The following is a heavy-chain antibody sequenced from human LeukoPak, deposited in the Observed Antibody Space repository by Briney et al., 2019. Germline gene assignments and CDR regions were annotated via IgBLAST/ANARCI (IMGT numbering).Heavy chain of an antibody. J-gene: IGHJ5*02. V-gene: IGHV4-39*07. Sequence: PSETLSLTCTVSSGSISTSNYYWGWIRQPPGKGLEWIGSIYHSGSTYYNPSLKSRVTISVDTSKNQFSLKLSSVTAADTAVYYCARVPGSGSYYWFDPWGQGTLVTVSS. D-gene: IGHD1-26*01. CDR1: SGSISTSNYY. CDR3: ARVPGSGSYYWFDP. CDR2: IYHSGST.